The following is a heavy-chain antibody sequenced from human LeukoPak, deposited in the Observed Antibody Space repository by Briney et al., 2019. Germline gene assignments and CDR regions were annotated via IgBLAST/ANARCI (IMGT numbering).Heavy chain of an antibody. CDR1: GFTFSSYA. J-gene: IGHJ3*02. Sequence: GGSLRLSCAASGFTFSSYAMSWVRQAPGKGLEWVSAISGSGGSTYYADSVKGRFTISRDNSKNTLYLQMNSLRAEDTAVYYCAKGPQGPRTYCSGGSCYGDDAFDIWGQGTMVTVSS. CDR3: AKGPQGPRTYCSGGSCYGDDAFDI. CDR2: ISGSGGST. V-gene: IGHV3-23*01. D-gene: IGHD2-15*01.